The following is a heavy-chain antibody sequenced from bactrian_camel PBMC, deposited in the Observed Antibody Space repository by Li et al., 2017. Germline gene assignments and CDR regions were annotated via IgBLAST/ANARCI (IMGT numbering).Heavy chain of an antibody. Sequence: QVQLVESGGGLVQPGGSLRLPCAASGFTFSGYWMYWVRQTPAKGLEWVSTINGAGGTTYFADSLKGRFTISRDNAKITVYLQMNALKPDDSALYYCVRSRYEYDCWGQGTQVTVS. CDR3: VRSRYEYDC. CDR2: INGAGGTT. J-gene: IGHJ4*01. D-gene: IGHD1*01. V-gene: IGHV3S25*01. CDR1: GFTFSGYW.